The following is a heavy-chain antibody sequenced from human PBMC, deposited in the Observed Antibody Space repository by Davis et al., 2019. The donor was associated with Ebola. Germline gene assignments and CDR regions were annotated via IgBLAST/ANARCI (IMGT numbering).Heavy chain of an antibody. Sequence: GESLKISCKGSGYSFTSYWISWVRQMPGKGLEWLGRIDPSDSYTNYSPSFQGHVTISADKSISTAYLQWSSLKASDTAMYYCARIDRRTTVTTRYWGQGTLVTVSS. CDR1: GYSFTSYW. CDR2: IDPSDSYT. D-gene: IGHD4-17*01. J-gene: IGHJ4*02. V-gene: IGHV5-10-1*01. CDR3: ARIDRRTTVTTRY.